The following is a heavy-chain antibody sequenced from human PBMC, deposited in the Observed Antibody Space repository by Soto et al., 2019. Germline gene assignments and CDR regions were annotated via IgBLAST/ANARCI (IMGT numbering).Heavy chain of an antibody. V-gene: IGHV3-30-3*01. J-gene: IGHJ4*02. Sequence: QVHLVESGGGVVQPGRSLRLSCAASGFTFSSHSMHWVRQAPGKGLEWVAVISFDGGYKYYADSVKGRFTSSRDKSKNTLYLQMNSLRAEDTAVYYCARGASIVVAGTSFDYWGQGTLVTVSS. CDR3: ARGASIVVAGTSFDY. CDR1: GFTFSSHS. CDR2: ISFDGGYK. D-gene: IGHD6-19*01.